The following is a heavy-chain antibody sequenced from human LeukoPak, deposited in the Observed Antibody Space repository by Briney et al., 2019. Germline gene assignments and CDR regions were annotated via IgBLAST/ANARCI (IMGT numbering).Heavy chain of an antibody. J-gene: IGHJ4*02. CDR2: IYYSGST. D-gene: IGHD6-19*01. Sequence: SETLSLTCAVYGGSFSGYYWSWIRQPPRKGLEWIGYIYYSGSTYYNPSLKSRVTISVDTSKNQFSLKLSSVTAADTAVYYCARVQQWLVRAHYFDYWGQGTLVTVSS. CDR3: ARVQQWLVRAHYFDY. V-gene: IGHV4-30-4*08. CDR1: GGSFSGYY.